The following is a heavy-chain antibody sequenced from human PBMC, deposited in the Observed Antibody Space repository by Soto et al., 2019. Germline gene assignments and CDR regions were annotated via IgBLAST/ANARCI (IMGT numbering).Heavy chain of an antibody. D-gene: IGHD3-22*01. CDR2: IRSKANSYAT. CDR3: TTDQYYYDSSGYPDGAFDI. J-gene: IGHJ3*02. CDR1: GFTFSGSA. V-gene: IGHV3-73*01. Sequence: PGGSLRLSCAASGFTFSGSAMHWVRQASGKGLEWVGRIRSKANSYATAYAASVKGRFTISRDDSKNTAYLQMNSLKTEDTAVYYCTTDQYYYDSSGYPDGAFDIWGQGTMVTVSS.